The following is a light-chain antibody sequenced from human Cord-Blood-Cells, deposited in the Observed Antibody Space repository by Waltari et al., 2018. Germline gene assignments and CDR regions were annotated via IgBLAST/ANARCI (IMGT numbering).Light chain of an antibody. CDR3: QSYDSSNHWV. J-gene: IGLJ3*02. CDR1: SGSIASNY. CDR2: EDN. V-gene: IGLV6-57*03. Sequence: NFMLTQPHSVSASPGKTVTIPCTRRSGSIASNYVQWYQQRPGSAPTTVIYEDNQRPSGVPDRFSGSIDSSSNAASLTISGLKTEDEADYYCQSYDSSNHWVFGGGTKLTVL.